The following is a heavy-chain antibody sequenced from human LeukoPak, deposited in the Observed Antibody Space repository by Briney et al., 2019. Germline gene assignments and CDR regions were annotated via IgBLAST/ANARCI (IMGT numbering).Heavy chain of an antibody. D-gene: IGHD3-10*01. Sequence: GGSLRLSCAASGFTFDDYAMHCVRQAPGKGLEWVSLISGDGGSTYYADSVKGRFTISRDNSKNTLYLQMNSLRAEDTAVYYCAKRSYYGSGALDYWGQGTLVTISS. CDR1: GFTFDDYA. V-gene: IGHV3-43*02. J-gene: IGHJ4*02. CDR3: AKRSYYGSGALDY. CDR2: ISGDGGST.